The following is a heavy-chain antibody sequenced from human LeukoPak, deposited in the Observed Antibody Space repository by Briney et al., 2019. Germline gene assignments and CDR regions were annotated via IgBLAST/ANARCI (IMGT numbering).Heavy chain of an antibody. D-gene: IGHD3-22*01. Sequence: SETLSLTCAVSGGSISSGGYSWSWIRQPPGKGLEWIGYIYHSGSTYYNPSLKSRVTISVDRSKNQFSLKLSSVTAADTAVYYCARTYYYDSSGYWDYWGQGTLVTVSS. CDR1: GGSISSGGYS. J-gene: IGHJ4*02. CDR2: IYHSGST. V-gene: IGHV4-30-2*01. CDR3: ARTYYYDSSGYWDY.